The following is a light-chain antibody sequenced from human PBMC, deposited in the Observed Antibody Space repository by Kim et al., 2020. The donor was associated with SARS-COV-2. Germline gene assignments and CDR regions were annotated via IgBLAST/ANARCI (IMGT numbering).Light chain of an antibody. J-gene: IGKJ4*01. CDR2: GAS. V-gene: IGKV3-15*01. CDR1: QSVSNN. Sequence: SPGERATLSCRASQSVSNNVAWYQQKPGQAPRLLIYGASTRATGVPARFSGSGSGTEFALTISSLQSEDFALYYCQQYDYWPPLTFGGGTKVDIK. CDR3: QQYDYWPPLT.